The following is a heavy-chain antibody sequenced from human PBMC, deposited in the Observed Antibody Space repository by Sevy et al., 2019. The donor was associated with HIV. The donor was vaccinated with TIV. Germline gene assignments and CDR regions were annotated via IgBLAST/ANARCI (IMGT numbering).Heavy chain of an antibody. CDR3: TRWKGLQSIFDY. CDR1: GFAFGYYA. D-gene: IGHD1-1*01. Sequence: GGSLRLSCTTSGFAFGYYAMNWVRQAPGKGLEWVAFLKSKADGGTVDHAPSVKGRFTISRDDSKSIAYLQMNDLTTEDTAVYYCTRWKGLQSIFDYWGQGALVTVSS. V-gene: IGHV3-49*04. J-gene: IGHJ4*02. CDR2: LKSKADGGTV.